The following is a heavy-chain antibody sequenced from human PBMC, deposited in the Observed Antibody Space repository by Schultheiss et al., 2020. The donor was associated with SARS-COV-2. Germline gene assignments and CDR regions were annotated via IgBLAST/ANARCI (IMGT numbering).Heavy chain of an antibody. Sequence: SVKVSCKASGYTFTGYYMHWVRQAPGQGLEWMGGIIPIFGTANYAQKFQGRVTITADESTSTAYMELSSLRAEDTAVYYCAKEVGSGWYKYYFDYWGQGTLVTVSS. CDR1: GYTFTGYY. J-gene: IGHJ4*02. V-gene: IGHV1-69*13. D-gene: IGHD6-19*01. CDR3: AKEVGSGWYKYYFDY. CDR2: IIPIFGTA.